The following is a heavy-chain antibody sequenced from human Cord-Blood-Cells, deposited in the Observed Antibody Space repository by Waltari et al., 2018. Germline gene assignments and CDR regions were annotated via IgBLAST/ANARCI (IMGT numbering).Heavy chain of an antibody. Sequence: QVQLVESGGGVVQPGRSLRLSCAASGFTFSSYGMPWVRQAPGKGLAWVAVISYDGMNKYYADSVKGRFTISRDNSKNTLYLQMNSLRAEDTAVYYCAKRTSSYWGQGTLVTVSS. CDR2: ISYDGMNK. CDR1: GFTFSSYG. CDR3: AKRTSSY. V-gene: IGHV3-30*18. J-gene: IGHJ4*02.